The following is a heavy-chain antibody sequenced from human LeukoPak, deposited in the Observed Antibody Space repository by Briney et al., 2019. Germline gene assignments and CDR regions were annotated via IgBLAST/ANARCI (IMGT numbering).Heavy chain of an antibody. CDR1: GGSFSAYY. Sequence: SETLSLTCAVYGGSFSAYYWTWVRQPPGKGLEWIGEINHSGSSNYNSSLRSRVTISVDTSYKQFSLRLSSVTAADTAVYYCAPRGDIEHSYVYGKWFDPWGQGTRVTVSS. D-gene: IGHD5-18*01. J-gene: IGHJ5*02. CDR2: INHSGSS. V-gene: IGHV4-34*01. CDR3: APRGDIEHSYVYGKWFDP.